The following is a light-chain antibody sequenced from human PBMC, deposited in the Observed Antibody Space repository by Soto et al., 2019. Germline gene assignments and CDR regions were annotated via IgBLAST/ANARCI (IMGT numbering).Light chain of an antibody. CDR1: SSDVGGYNY. CDR3: SSYAGSNNLG. J-gene: IGLJ3*02. Sequence: QSALTQPPSASGSPGQSVTISCTGTSSDVGGYNYVSWYQQHPGKAPKVMIYEVSKRPSGVPDRFSGSKSGNTASLTVSVLQAEDEADYYCSSYAGSNNLGFGGGTKLTVL. V-gene: IGLV2-8*01. CDR2: EVS.